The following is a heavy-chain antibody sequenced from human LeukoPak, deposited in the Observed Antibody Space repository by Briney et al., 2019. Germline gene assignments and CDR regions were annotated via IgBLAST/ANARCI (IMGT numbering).Heavy chain of an antibody. Sequence: GGSLRLSCAASGFTFTSYWIGWVRQMPGKGLEWMGIIYPGDSDTRYSPSFQGQVTISADKSISTAYLQWSSLKASDTAMYYCARQYCSGGSCYIDYWGQGTLVTVSS. CDR3: ARQYCSGGSCYIDY. CDR1: GFTFTSYW. J-gene: IGHJ4*02. D-gene: IGHD2-15*01. V-gene: IGHV5-51*01. CDR2: IYPGDSDT.